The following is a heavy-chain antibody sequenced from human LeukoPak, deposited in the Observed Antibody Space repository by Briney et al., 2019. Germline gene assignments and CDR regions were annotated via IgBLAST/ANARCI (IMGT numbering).Heavy chain of an antibody. Sequence: PDWSLRLSCAASGFTFDNFGMYWFRQAPGRGLEWVTAISWNSNNIAYADSVKGRFTLSRDNAKNSLYLQMNSLRTEDTALYYCAKSTGLYFYGVDVWGQGTTVTVSS. J-gene: IGHJ6*02. CDR1: GFTFDNFG. CDR3: AKSTGLYFYGVDV. D-gene: IGHD3-10*01. CDR2: ISWNSNNI. V-gene: IGHV3-9*01.